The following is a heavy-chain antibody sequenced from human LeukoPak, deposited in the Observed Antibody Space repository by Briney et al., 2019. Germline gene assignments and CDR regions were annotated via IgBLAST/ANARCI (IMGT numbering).Heavy chain of an antibody. CDR3: ARIGYSSGWYVRNDY. D-gene: IGHD6-19*01. Sequence: SETLSLTCAVYGGSLSGYYWSWIRQPPGKGLEWIGEINHSGSTNYNPSLKSRVTISVDTSKNQFSLKLSSVTAADTAVYYCARIGYSSGWYVRNDYWGQGTLVTVSS. J-gene: IGHJ4*02. CDR2: INHSGST. CDR1: GGSLSGYY. V-gene: IGHV4-34*01.